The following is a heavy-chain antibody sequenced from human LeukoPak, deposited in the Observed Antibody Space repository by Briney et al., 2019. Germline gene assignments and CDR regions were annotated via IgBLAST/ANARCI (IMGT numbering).Heavy chain of an antibody. D-gene: IGHD2-2*01. J-gene: IGHJ6*03. Sequence: PGGSLRLSCVASGFTFSSHAMHWVRQAPGKGLEWVAVISFDGSNKYYTGSVKGRFAISRDNCKNTLYLQMNSLRAEDTAVYYCARGRYCTTSSCYSYYHYYNMDVWGKGTTVTVSS. CDR1: GFTFSSHA. CDR3: ARGRYCTTSSCYSYYHYYNMDV. CDR2: ISFDGSNK. V-gene: IGHV3-30*09.